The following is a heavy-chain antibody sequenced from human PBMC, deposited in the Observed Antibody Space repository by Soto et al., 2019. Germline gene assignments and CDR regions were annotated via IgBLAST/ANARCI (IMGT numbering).Heavy chain of an antibody. CDR1: GFTFSSYE. V-gene: IGHV3-48*03. CDR2: ISSSGSTI. J-gene: IGHJ4*02. CDR3: ARDNGGLLFDY. D-gene: IGHD3-16*01. Sequence: EVQLVESGGGLVQPGGSLRLSCAASGFTFSSYEMNWVRQAPGEGLEWVSYISSSGSTIYYADSVKGRFTISRDNAKNSLYLQMNSLRAEDTAVYYCARDNGGLLFDYWGQGTLVTVSS.